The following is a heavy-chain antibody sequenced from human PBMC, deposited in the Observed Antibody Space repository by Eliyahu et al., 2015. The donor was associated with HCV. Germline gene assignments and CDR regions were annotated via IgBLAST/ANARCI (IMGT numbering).Heavy chain of an antibody. Sequence: QVQLQESGPGLVKPSETLSLTCPXSGXSIXTXYWSWIRQPPGKGLEXIGYIHYSGSTNYNPSLKSRVTISVDTSKNQFSLNLTSVTAADTAIYYCASGGGGIAVAGTGGWFDPWGQGTLVTVSS. CDR1: GXSIXTXY. J-gene: IGHJ5*02. V-gene: IGHV4-59*01. CDR3: ASGGGGIAVAGTGGWFDP. CDR2: IHYSGST. D-gene: IGHD6-19*01.